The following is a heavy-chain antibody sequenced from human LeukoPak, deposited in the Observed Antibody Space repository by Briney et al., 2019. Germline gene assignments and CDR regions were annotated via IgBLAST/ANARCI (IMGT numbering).Heavy chain of an antibody. CDR2: ISSNGGST. D-gene: IGHD3-22*01. CDR1: GFTVSSNS. V-gene: IGHV3-64*01. J-gene: IGHJ3*02. Sequence: GGSLRLSCTVSGFTVSSNSMSWVRQAPGKGLEYVSAISSNGGSTYYANSVKGRFTISRDNSKNTLYLQMGSLRAEDMAVYYCARDKNGGYGAFDIWGQGTMVTVSS. CDR3: ARDKNGGYGAFDI.